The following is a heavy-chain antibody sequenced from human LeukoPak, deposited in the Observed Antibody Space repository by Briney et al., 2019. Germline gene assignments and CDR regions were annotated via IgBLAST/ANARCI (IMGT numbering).Heavy chain of an antibody. CDR2: MNPNSGNT. Sequence: LGASVKVSCKASGYTFTSYDINWVRQATGQGLEWMGWMNPNSGNTGYAQKFQGRVTMTRNTSISTAYMELSSLRSEDTAVYYCARVRAMITFGGVIDHFDYWGQGTLVTVSS. J-gene: IGHJ4*02. CDR3: ARVRAMITFGGVIDHFDY. CDR1: GYTFTSYD. V-gene: IGHV1-8*01. D-gene: IGHD3-16*02.